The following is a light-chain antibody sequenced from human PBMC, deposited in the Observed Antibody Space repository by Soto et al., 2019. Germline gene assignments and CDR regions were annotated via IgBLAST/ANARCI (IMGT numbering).Light chain of an antibody. Sequence: EIVLTQSPGTLSLSPGERATLSCRASQSVSSSSLAWYQQKPGQAPRLLIYGASSRATGIPDRFSGSGSGTDFTLTISRLEPEDFAVYYCHQYGSLYTFGQGTKVEIK. CDR1: QSVSSSS. V-gene: IGKV3-20*01. J-gene: IGKJ2*01. CDR3: HQYGSLYT. CDR2: GAS.